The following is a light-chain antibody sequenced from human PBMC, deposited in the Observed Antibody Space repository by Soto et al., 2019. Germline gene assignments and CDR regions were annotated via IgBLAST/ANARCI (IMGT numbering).Light chain of an antibody. CDR1: QSISSY. V-gene: IGKV1-39*01. Sequence: DIQITQSPSSLSASVGDRVTITCRASQSISSYLNWYQQKPGKAPKLLIHAASSLESGVPSRFSGSGSGTDFTLTISSLHPDDFATYYCQQYNSYSPTFGQGTKVDIK. CDR3: QQYNSYSPT. CDR2: AAS. J-gene: IGKJ1*01.